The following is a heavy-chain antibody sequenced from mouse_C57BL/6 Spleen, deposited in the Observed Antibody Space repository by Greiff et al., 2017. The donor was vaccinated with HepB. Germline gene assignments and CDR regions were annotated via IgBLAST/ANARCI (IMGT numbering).Heavy chain of an antibody. CDR3: ARDYYGSPWFAY. D-gene: IGHD1-1*01. J-gene: IGHJ3*01. Sequence: DVKLVESGGGLVKPGGSLKLSCAASGFTFSSYAMSWVRQTPEKRLEWVATISDGGSYTYYPDNVKGRFTISRDNAKNNLYLQMSHLKSEDTAMYYCARDYYGSPWFAYWGQGTLVTVSA. CDR2: ISDGGSYT. V-gene: IGHV5-4*01. CDR1: GFTFSSYA.